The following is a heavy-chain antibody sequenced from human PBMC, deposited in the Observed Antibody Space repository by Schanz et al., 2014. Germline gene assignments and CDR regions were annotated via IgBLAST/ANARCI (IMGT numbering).Heavy chain of an antibody. D-gene: IGHD2-21*02. Sequence: EVQLVESGGGLVQPGGSLRLSCAASAFIFRSYSMHWVRQAPGKGLEWVSGLTEGGGGTYYTDAVKGRFTISRDSSKNTLYLQMNSLRADDTAVYYCARPSDSSWYMDVWGKGTTVTVSS. CDR1: AFIFRSYS. CDR2: LTEGGGGT. CDR3: ARPSDSSWYMDV. J-gene: IGHJ6*03. V-gene: IGHV3-23*04.